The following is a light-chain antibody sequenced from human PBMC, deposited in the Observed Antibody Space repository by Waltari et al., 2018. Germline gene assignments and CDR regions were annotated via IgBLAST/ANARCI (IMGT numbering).Light chain of an antibody. CDR2: DAS. Sequence: DIVLTQSPGTLSLSPGERPTLSCRASQCVVRYLAWYQQKPGQAPKLLIYDASNRATGIPARFSGSGSGTDFTLTISSLEPGDFAVYYCQQRHRWPRTFGQGTKLEIK. J-gene: IGKJ2*01. V-gene: IGKV3-11*01. CDR3: QQRHRWPRT. CDR1: QCVVRY.